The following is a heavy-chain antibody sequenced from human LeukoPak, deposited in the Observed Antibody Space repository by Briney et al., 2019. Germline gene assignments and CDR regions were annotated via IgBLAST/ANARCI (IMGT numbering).Heavy chain of an antibody. J-gene: IGHJ6*02. CDR2: INHNGNVN. Sequence: AGGSLRLSCAASGFTFSKYRMNWARQAPGKGLEWVASINHNGNVNYYVDSVKGRFTISRDNAKNSLYLQMSNLRAEDTAVYFCARGGGLDVWGQGATVTVSS. V-gene: IGHV3-7*03. D-gene: IGHD3-16*01. CDR3: ARGGGLDV. CDR1: GFTFSKYR.